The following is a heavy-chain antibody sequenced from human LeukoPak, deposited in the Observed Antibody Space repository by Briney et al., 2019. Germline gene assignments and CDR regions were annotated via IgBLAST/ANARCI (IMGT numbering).Heavy chain of an antibody. V-gene: IGHV3-30*18. CDR2: ISYDGSNK. D-gene: IGHD2-21*02. CDR1: GFTFSSYG. J-gene: IGHJ4*02. CDR3: AKVGSRGDQRDY. Sequence: GGSLRLSCAASGFTFSSYGMHWVRRAPGKGLEWVAVISYDGSNKYYADSVKGRFTISRDNSKNTLYLQMSSLRAEDTAVYYCAKVGSRGDQRDYWGQGTLVTVSS.